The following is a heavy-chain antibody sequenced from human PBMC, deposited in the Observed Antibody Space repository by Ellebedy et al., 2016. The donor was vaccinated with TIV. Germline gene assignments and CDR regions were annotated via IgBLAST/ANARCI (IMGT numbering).Heavy chain of an antibody. CDR2: LSAAAVHA. D-gene: IGHD5/OR15-5a*01. Sequence: PGGSLRLSCEASGFTFSSYAMSWVRQAPGKGLEWVASLSAAAVHAYYAASVKCRFTISRDNTNNKLFLRMNSLRVEDTAVYYCAKDVIVSTASNFDSWGQGTLVTVSS. V-gene: IGHV3-23*01. CDR1: GFTFSSYA. J-gene: IGHJ4*02. CDR3: AKDVIVSTASNFDS.